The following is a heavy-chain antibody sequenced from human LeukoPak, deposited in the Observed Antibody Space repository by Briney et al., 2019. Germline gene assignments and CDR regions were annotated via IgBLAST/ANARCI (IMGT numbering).Heavy chain of an antibody. Sequence: ASVKVSCKASGYTFTSYGISWVRQAPGQGLEWMGWISAYNGNTNYAQKLQGRVTMTTDTSTSTAYMELRSLRSDDTAVYYCARDRRIIAVAGNNWFDPWGQGTLVTVSS. J-gene: IGHJ5*02. V-gene: IGHV1-18*01. CDR2: ISAYNGNT. CDR1: GYTFTSYG. D-gene: IGHD6-19*01. CDR3: ARDRRIIAVAGNNWFDP.